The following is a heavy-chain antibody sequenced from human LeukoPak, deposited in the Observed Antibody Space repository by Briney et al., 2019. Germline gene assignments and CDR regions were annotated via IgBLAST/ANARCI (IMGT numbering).Heavy chain of an antibody. J-gene: IGHJ4*02. CDR2: IYPADSDT. CDR1: GYSFTSNW. V-gene: IGHV5-51*01. D-gene: IGHD4-17*01. Sequence: GESLQISCKGSGYSFTSNWIGWVRQMPGKGLEWMGIIYPADSDTRYSRSFQGQVTISADKSIATAYLQWSSLKASDTALYYCVRRTTVTTSGDYWGPGTLVTVSS. CDR3: VRRTTVTTSGDY.